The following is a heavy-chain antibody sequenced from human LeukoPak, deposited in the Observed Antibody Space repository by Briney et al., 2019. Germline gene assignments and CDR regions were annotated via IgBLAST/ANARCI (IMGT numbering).Heavy chain of an antibody. CDR2: MNPNSGNT. V-gene: IGHV1-8*01. CDR1: GYTFTSYD. D-gene: IGHD3-22*01. Sequence: ASVKVSCKASGYTFTSYDINWVRQATGQGLEWMGWMNPNSGNTGYAQKFQGRVTMTRDMSTSTVYMELSSLRSEDTAVYYCARDRKYYDSRADFDYWGQGTLVTVSS. J-gene: IGHJ4*02. CDR3: ARDRKYYDSRADFDY.